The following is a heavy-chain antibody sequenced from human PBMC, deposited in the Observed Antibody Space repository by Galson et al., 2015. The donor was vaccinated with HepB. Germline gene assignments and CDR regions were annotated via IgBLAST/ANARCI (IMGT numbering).Heavy chain of an antibody. Sequence: SVKVSCKASGYTFTSYGISWVRQAPGQGLEWMGWISAHNGNTNYAQKLQGRVTMTTDTSASTAYMEPRSPRSDDTAVYYCARDRGIVVVTGVDYWGQGTLVTVSS. CDR1: GYTFTSYG. CDR2: ISAHNGNT. CDR3: ARDRGIVVVTGVDY. D-gene: IGHD2-21*02. V-gene: IGHV1-18*01. J-gene: IGHJ4*02.